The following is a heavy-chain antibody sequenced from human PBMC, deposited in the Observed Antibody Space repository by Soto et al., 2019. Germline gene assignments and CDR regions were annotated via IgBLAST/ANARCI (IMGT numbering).Heavy chain of an antibody. J-gene: IGHJ4*02. V-gene: IGHV3-9*01. Sequence: GGSLRLSCAASGFTFDDYAMHWVRQAPGKGLEWVSGISWNSGSIGYADSVKGRFTISRDTAKNSLYLQMNSLRAEDTALYYCAKDDSYGYPDWGQGTLVTVSS. CDR1: GFTFDDYA. D-gene: IGHD5-18*01. CDR2: ISWNSGSI. CDR3: AKDDSYGYPD.